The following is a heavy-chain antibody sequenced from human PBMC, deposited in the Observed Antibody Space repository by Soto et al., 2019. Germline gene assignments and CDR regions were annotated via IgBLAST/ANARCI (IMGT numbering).Heavy chain of an antibody. CDR3: ATEGTQAVDIVATLTKTKTYGMDV. CDR1: GFTFGSYA. CDR2: ISGSGGST. J-gene: IGHJ6*02. Sequence: GGSLRLSCAASGFTFGSYAMSWVRQAPGKGLEWVSAISGSGGSTYYADSVKGRFTISRDNSKNTLYLQMNSLRAEDTAVYYCATEGTQAVDIVATLTKTKTYGMDVWGQGTTVTVSS. D-gene: IGHD5-12*01. V-gene: IGHV3-23*01.